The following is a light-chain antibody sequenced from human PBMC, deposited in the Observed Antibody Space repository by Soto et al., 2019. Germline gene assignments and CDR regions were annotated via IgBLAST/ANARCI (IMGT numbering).Light chain of an antibody. CDR1: QTISNF. CDR2: DAS. CDR3: QHRSNWLT. J-gene: IGKJ4*01. Sequence: EIVLTQSPATLSLSPGESATLSCRASQTISNFLAWYQQKPGQTPRLLIYDASIRATGIPARFSGSRSGTDFTLTISSLEPEDFAVYYCQHRSNWLTFGGGTKVEIK. V-gene: IGKV3-11*01.